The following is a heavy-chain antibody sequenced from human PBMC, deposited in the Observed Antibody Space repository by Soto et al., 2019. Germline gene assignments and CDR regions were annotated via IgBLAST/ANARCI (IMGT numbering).Heavy chain of an antibody. D-gene: IGHD3-16*02. CDR3: AKSRVFIGAIVTLLDS. CDR2: ISNNGDTA. V-gene: IGHV3-23*01. Sequence: PGGSLRLSCATSGFTFSSYAMVWVRQAAEKGLEWVASISNNGDTAYYADSVKGRFTISRGNSENTLYLQMKGLRADDTALYFCAKSRVFIGAIVTLLDSWGQGTQVTVSS. CDR1: GFTFSSYA. J-gene: IGHJ4*02.